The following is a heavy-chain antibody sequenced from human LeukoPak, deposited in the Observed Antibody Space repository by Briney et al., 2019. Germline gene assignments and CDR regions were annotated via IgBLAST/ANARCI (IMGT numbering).Heavy chain of an antibody. V-gene: IGHV1-46*01. CDR1: GYTLTELS. J-gene: IGHJ3*02. CDR3: ARGGAITMVRGAKGAFDI. Sequence: ASVKVSCKVSGYTLTELSMHWVRQAPGKGLEWMGIINPSGGSTSYAQKFQGRVTMTRDTSTSTVYVELSSLRSEDTAVYYCARGGAITMVRGAKGAFDIWGQGTMVTVSS. D-gene: IGHD3-10*01. CDR2: INPSGGST.